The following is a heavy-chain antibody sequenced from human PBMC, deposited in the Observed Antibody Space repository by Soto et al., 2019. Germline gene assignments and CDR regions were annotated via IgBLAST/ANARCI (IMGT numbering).Heavy chain of an antibody. CDR2: IYYSGST. D-gene: IGHD6-19*01. V-gene: IGHV4-59*01. J-gene: IGHJ4*02. CDR1: GGSISSYY. CDR3: ARVVAGLDY. Sequence: SETLSLTCTVSGGSISSYYWSWIRQPPGKGLEWIGYIYYSGSTNYNPSLKSRVTISVDTSKNQFSLKLSSVTAADTAVYYCARVVAGLDYWGQGTLVTVSS.